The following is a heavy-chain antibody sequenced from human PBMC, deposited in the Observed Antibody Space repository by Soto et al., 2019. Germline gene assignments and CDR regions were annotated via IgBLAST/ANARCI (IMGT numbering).Heavy chain of an antibody. V-gene: IGHV2-26*03. CDR3: ARLVADSSWYHYGLDV. D-gene: IGHD6-13*01. CDR2: IFSNNER. Sequence: KESGPVLVKATETLTLTCTISGFSLTTGRMGVSWIRQPPGEALEWVAHIFSNNERSYSTSLQSRLSISDDTSKSQVVLTMTNVDSVDTATYFCARLVADSSWYHYGLDVWGQGTTVTVS. CDR1: GFSLTTGRMG. J-gene: IGHJ6*02.